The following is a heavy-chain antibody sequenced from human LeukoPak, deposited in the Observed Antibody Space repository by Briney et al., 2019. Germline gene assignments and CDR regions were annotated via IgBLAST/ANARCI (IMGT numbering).Heavy chain of an antibody. V-gene: IGHV1-8*03. CDR3: ARVGGYKGYGSGSYYLVY. J-gene: IGHJ4*02. CDR1: GCTFTGHY. D-gene: IGHD3-10*01. Sequence: ASVKVSCKASGCTFTGHYIHWVRQATGQGLEWMGWMNPNSGNTGYAQKFQGRVTITRNTSISTAYMELSSLRSEDTAVYYCARVGGYKGYGSGSYYLVYWGQGTLVTVSS. CDR2: MNPNSGNT.